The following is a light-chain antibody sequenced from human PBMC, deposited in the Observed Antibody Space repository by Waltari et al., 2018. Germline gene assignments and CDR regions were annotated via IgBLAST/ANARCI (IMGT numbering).Light chain of an antibody. Sequence: SYELTQPTSVSVSPGQTTSITCSGDKLGDKYACWYQQKPGQSPVLVIYRDSKRPSGIPERFSGSNSGNTATLTISGTQAMDEADYYCQAWDSSTVVFGGGTKLTVL. CDR1: KLGDKY. J-gene: IGLJ2*01. CDR2: RDS. CDR3: QAWDSSTVV. V-gene: IGLV3-1*01.